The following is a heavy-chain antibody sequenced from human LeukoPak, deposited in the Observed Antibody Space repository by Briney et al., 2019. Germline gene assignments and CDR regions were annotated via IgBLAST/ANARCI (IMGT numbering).Heavy chain of an antibody. D-gene: IGHD2-21*02. CDR1: GGPLSSDV. Sequence: SVKVSCKASGGPLSSDVIIWVRQAPGQGLEWMGGIFPMFGAADYAQIFQGRVTITADASTTTAYMELSSLRSEDTAVYYCARDRGRVTRPPAYFQHWGQGTLITVSS. CDR3: ARDRGRVTRPPAYFQH. J-gene: IGHJ1*01. CDR2: IFPMFGAA. V-gene: IGHV1-69*13.